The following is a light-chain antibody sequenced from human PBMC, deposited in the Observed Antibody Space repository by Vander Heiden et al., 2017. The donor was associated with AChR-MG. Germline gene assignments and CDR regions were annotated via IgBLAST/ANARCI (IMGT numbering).Light chain of an antibody. J-gene: IGKJ3*01. V-gene: IGKV1-12*01. Sequence: DNQITHTPSPLSASVGDRVTITCRASQGISSWLAWYQQKPGKAPKLLIYATSSLQSGVPSRVSGSGSGTDFTLTISSLQPEDFATYYCQQANSFPHTFGHGTKVDIK. CDR1: QGISSW. CDR3: QQANSFPHT. CDR2: ATS.